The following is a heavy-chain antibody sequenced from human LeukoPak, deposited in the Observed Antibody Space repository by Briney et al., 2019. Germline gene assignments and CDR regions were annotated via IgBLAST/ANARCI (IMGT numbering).Heavy chain of an antibody. CDR1: GFTFSSYW. CDR3: ARGPMVPSYYYYYMDV. Sequence: PGGSLRLSCAASGFTFSSYWMSWVRQAPGKGLEWVANIKQDGSEKYYVDSVKGRFTISRDNAKNSLYLQMNSLRAEDTAVYYCARGPMVPSYYYYYMDVWGKGTTVTVSS. J-gene: IGHJ6*03. V-gene: IGHV3-7*01. CDR2: IKQDGSEK. D-gene: IGHD3-10*01.